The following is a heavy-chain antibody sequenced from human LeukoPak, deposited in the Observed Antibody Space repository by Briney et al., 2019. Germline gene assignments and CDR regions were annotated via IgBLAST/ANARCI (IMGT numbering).Heavy chain of an antibody. CDR3: AREQQLVIAGDLGAFDI. Sequence: SVKVSCKASGGTFSSYAISWVRQAPGQGLEWMGRIIPILGIANYAQKFQGRVTITADKSTSTAYMELSSLRSEDTAVYYCAREQQLVIAGDLGAFDIWGQRTMVTFSS. CDR1: GGTFSSYA. CDR2: IIPILGIA. J-gene: IGHJ3*02. V-gene: IGHV1-69*04. D-gene: IGHD6-13*01.